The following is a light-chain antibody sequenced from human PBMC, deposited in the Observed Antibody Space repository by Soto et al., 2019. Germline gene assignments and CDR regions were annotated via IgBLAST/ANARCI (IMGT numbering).Light chain of an antibody. Sequence: QSLLTQPPSLSATPGQRVNISCSGSFSNIGDNAVNWYQQLPGAAPKLLIYLNDQRPSGVPDRFSGSKSGTSAFLAISGLQSEDEADYYCAAWDDSLNALVGTGTKV. CDR2: LND. J-gene: IGLJ1*01. CDR3: AAWDDSLNAL. V-gene: IGLV1-44*01. CDR1: FSNIGDNA.